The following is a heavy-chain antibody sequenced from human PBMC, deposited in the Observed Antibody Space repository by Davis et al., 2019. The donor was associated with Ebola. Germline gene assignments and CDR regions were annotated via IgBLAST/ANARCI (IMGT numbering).Heavy chain of an antibody. CDR3: AREMRRSYGQIDL. CDR1: QFTFT. Sequence: GESLKISCAASQFTFTWVRQPPGKGLEWVATIGQRGAENRCVDSVKGRFSISRDDAKNSLYLHMDSLRAEDTAVYYCAREMRRSYGQIDLWGQGTLVTVSS. CDR2: IGQRGAEN. D-gene: IGHD3-10*01. J-gene: IGHJ5*02. V-gene: IGHV3-7*01.